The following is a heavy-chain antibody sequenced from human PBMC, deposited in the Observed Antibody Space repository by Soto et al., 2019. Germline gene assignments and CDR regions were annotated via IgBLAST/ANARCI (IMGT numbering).Heavy chain of an antibody. V-gene: IGHV2-26*01. J-gene: IGHJ4*02. CDR1: GFSLSNARLG. CDR2: IFSNDEK. Sequence: QVTLKESGPVLVKATETLTLTCTVSGFSLSNARLGVSWIRQPPGKALEWLAHIFSNDEKSYSTSLKSRLSISKDTSKSQVVLTLTNMDPVDTATYYCARMVGFWSGYRENDYWGQGTLVTVPS. CDR3: ARMVGFWSGYRENDY. D-gene: IGHD3-3*01.